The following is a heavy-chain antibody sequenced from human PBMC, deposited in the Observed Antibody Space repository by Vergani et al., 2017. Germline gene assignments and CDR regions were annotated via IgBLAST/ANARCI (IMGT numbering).Heavy chain of an antibody. J-gene: IGHJ4*02. CDR1: GFTFSSYA. V-gene: IGHV3-23*01. CDR3: AKRRQKQLDLDY. D-gene: IGHD6-13*01. Sequence: EVQLLESGGGLVQPGGSLGLSCAASGFTFSSYAMSWVPQAPGKGLGWVSSISGSGDSTYYADSVKGRFTISRDNSKNTLYLQMNSLRAEDTAVYYCAKRRQKQLDLDYWGQGTLVTVSS. CDR2: ISGSGDST.